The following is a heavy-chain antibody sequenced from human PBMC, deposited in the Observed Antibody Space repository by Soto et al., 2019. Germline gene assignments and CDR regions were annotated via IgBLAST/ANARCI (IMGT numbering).Heavy chain of an antibody. D-gene: IGHD6-13*01. Sequence: SETLSLTCRVSGDSISDTIYYWGWIRQPPGMGLEWIGSIHYSGSTQFHPSFKSRVTISVDTSKNEFSLRLRSVTAADTSVYYCARHTPNAKQQLVFWFDPWGQGTLVTVSS. CDR2: IHYSGST. CDR1: GDSISDTIYY. V-gene: IGHV4-39*01. CDR3: ARHTPNAKQQLVFWFDP. J-gene: IGHJ5*02.